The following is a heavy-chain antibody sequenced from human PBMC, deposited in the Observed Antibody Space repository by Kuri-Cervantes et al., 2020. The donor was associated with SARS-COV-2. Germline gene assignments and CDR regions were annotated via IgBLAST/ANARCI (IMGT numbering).Heavy chain of an antibody. CDR2: INPNSGGT. V-gene: IGHV1-2*02. D-gene: IGHD6-6*01. J-gene: IGHJ5*02. Sequence: ASVKVSCKASGYTFTGYYMHWVRQAPGQGLEWMGWINPNSGGTNYAQKFQGRVTMTRDTSISTAYMELSRLRSDDTAVYYCARTIAAHQSGWFDPWGQGTLVTVSS. CDR3: ARTIAAHQSGWFDP. CDR1: GYTFTGYY.